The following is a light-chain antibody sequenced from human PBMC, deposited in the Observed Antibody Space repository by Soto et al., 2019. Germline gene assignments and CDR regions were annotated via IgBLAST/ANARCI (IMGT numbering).Light chain of an antibody. CDR2: GGS. J-gene: IGKJ2*01. CDR3: QSYNDWPFA. V-gene: IGKV3-15*01. CDR1: ESLFGF. Sequence: EIVLTQSPATLSVSPGDRVTLSCRASESLFGFLAWYQQKPGQSPRRLIYGGSTRASGIPGRFSGSGSATDFTLTISSLQSEDFAVYFCQSYNDWPFASGLGTKLEI.